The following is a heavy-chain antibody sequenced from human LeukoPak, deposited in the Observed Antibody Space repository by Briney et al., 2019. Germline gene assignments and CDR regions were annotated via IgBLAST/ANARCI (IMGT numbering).Heavy chain of an antibody. J-gene: IGHJ2*01. CDR1: GFTFSSYG. CDR2: IWYDGSNK. D-gene: IGHD3-10*02. Sequence: GGSLRLSCAASGFTFSSYGMHWVRQAPGKGLEWVAVIWYDGSNKYYADSVKGRFTISRDNSKNTVYLQMNSLRAEDTAVYYCARDDVLSLGISFDLWGRGTLVTVSS. V-gene: IGHV3-33*01. CDR3: ARDDVLSLGISFDL.